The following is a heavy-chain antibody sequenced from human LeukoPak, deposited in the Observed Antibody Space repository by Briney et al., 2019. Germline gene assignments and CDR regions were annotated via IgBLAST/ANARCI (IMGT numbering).Heavy chain of an antibody. CDR3: ARPEEHGDYVHDAFDI. D-gene: IGHD4-17*01. CDR2: IYPGDSDS. J-gene: IGHJ3*02. CDR1: GYRFTSYW. V-gene: IGHV5-51*01. Sequence: GESLKISCKASGYRFTSYWIGWVRQMPGKGLEWMGIIYPGDSDSRYSPSFQGQVTISADKSISTAYLQWSSLKASDTAMYYCARPEEHGDYVHDAFDIWGQGTMVTVSS.